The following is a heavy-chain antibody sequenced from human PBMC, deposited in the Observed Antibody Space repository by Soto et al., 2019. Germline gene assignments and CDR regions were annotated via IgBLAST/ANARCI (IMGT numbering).Heavy chain of an antibody. CDR2: IYYSGST. D-gene: IGHD4-4*01. V-gene: IGHV4-39*01. CDR3: ARHGLQYGGGYYFDY. Sequence: QLQLQESGPGLVKPSETLSLTCTVSGGSISSSSYYWGWIRQPPGKGLEWIGSIYYSGSTYYNPSLKSRVTISVDTSKNQFSLKLSSVTAADTAVYYCARHGLQYGGGYYFDYWGQGTLVTVSS. CDR1: GGSISSSSYY. J-gene: IGHJ4*02.